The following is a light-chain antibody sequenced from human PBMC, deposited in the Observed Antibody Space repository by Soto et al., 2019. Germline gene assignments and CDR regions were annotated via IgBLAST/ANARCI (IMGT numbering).Light chain of an antibody. CDR2: DAS. CDR1: QSVSSY. Sequence: EFVLTQSPATLSLSPGERATLSFGASQSVSSYLACYQQKPGQAPRLLIYDASNRATGIPARFSGSGSGTDFTLTISSLEPEDFAVYYCQQRSNWPPWTFGQGTKVDIK. V-gene: IGKV3-11*01. CDR3: QQRSNWPPWT. J-gene: IGKJ1*01.